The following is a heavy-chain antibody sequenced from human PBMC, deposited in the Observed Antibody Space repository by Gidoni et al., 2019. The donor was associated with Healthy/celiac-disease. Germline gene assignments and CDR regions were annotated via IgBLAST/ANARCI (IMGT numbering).Heavy chain of an antibody. Sequence: GSTNYNPSRKSRVTISVDTSKNQFSLKLSSVTAADTAVYYCARDDGSRQDYWGQGTLVTVSS. J-gene: IGHJ4*02. CDR3: ARDDGSRQDY. D-gene: IGHD3-10*01. V-gene: IGHV4-59*01. CDR2: GST.